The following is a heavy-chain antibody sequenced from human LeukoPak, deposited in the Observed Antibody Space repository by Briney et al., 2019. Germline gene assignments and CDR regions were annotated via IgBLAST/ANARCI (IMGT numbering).Heavy chain of an antibody. CDR2: IYTSGFS. V-gene: IGHV3-66*01. CDR3: ARDLYDIRVAHSYYFGVDV. D-gene: IGHD3-9*01. Sequence: GGSLRLSCAATGLTVSSNYMSWVRQAPGKGLECVSSIYTSGFSYYAESVKGRFTISRDISKNTLYLQLNSLRAEDTAVYYCARDLYDIRVAHSYYFGVDVWGQGTTVTVSS. CDR1: GLTVSSNY. J-gene: IGHJ6*02.